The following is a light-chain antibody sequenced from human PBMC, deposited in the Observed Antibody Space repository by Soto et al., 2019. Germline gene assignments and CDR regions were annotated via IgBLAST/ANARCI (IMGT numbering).Light chain of an antibody. CDR2: KAS. J-gene: IGKJ4*01. CDR3: QQYNSYRFT. Sequence: DIQMTQSPSTLSASVGDRVTITCRVSQSISSWLAWYQQKPGKAPKLLIYKASSLESGVPSRFSGSGSGTEFTLTISSLQPDDFATYYCQQYNSYRFTFGGGTKVDIK. V-gene: IGKV1-5*03. CDR1: QSISSW.